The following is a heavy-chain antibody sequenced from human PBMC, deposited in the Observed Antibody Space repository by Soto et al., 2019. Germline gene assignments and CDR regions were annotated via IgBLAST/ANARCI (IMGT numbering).Heavy chain of an antibody. V-gene: IGHV3-23*01. CDR3: AKVSGSSIYYYYGMDV. Sequence: GGSLRLSCAASGFTFSSRAMSWVRQAPGKGLEWVSSLSGSGGSTYYADSVKGRFTISRDNSKNTLYLQMNSLRAEDTAVYYCAKVSGSSIYYYYGMDVWGQGTTVTVSS. D-gene: IGHD1-26*01. CDR2: LSGSGGST. CDR1: GFTFSSRA. J-gene: IGHJ6*02.